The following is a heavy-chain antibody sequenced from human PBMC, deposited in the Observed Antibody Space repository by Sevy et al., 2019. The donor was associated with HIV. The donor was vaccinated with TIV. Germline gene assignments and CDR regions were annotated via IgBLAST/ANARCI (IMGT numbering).Heavy chain of an antibody. CDR2: IKQDMSEK. J-gene: IGHJ4*02. CDR3: VRAQQVTMLVVIGGLYFDF. V-gene: IGHV3-7*01. Sequence: GGSLRLSCAASGFTFSSYWMTWVRQAPGKGLEWVANIKQDMSEKYYADSVKGRFTISRDNARNSLYLQMESLRAEDTAVYYCVRAQQVTMLVVIGGLYFDFWGQGTLVTVSS. CDR1: GFTFSSYW. D-gene: IGHD3-22*01.